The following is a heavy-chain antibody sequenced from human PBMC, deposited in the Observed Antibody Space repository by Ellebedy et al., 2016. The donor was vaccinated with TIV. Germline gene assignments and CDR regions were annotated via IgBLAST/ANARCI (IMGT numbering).Heavy chain of an antibody. D-gene: IGHD6-19*01. V-gene: IGHV3-23*01. Sequence: GGSLRLSXAASGFTFSSYWMSWVRQAPGKGLEWVSAISGSGGSTYYADSVKGRLTISRDNSKNTLYLQMNSLRAEDTAVYYCAKGARIAVAGNYFDYWGQGTLVTVSS. CDR3: AKGARIAVAGNYFDY. CDR1: GFTFSSYW. J-gene: IGHJ4*02. CDR2: ISGSGGST.